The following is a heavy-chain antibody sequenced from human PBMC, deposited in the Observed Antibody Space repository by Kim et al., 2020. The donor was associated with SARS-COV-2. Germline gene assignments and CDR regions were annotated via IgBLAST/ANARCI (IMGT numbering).Heavy chain of an antibody. CDR1: GFTFSSYA. CDR3: ARQDGSGSSYYYYGMDV. Sequence: GGSLRLSCAASGFTFSSYAMHWVRQAPGKGLEWVAVISYDGSNKYYVDSVKGRFTISRDNSKNTLYLQMNSLRAEDTAVYYCARQDGSGSSYYYYGMDVWGQGTTVTVSS. J-gene: IGHJ6*02. CDR2: ISYDGSNK. V-gene: IGHV3-30*04. D-gene: IGHD3-10*01.